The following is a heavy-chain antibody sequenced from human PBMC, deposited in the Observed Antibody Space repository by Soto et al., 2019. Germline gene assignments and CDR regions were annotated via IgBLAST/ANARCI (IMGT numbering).Heavy chain of an antibody. CDR1: GFTFSSYG. V-gene: IGHV3-30*03. CDR2: ISYDGSNK. D-gene: IGHD2-15*01. Sequence: QVQLVESGGGVVQPGRSLRLSCAASGFTFSSYGMYWVRQAPGKGLEWGAVISYDGSNKYYADSVKGRFTISRDNSKNTLYLQMNSLRAEDTAVYYCATAPSPCSGGSCYVDCWGQGTLVTVSS. CDR3: ATAPSPCSGGSCYVDC. J-gene: IGHJ4*02.